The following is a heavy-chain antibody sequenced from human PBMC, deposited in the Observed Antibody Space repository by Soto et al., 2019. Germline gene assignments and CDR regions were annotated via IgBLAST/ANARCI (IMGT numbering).Heavy chain of an antibody. CDR3: AREPRIPIYGMDV. Sequence: GGSLRLSCAASGFTFSSYGMHWVRQAPGKGLEWVAVIWYDGSNKYYADSVKGRFTISRDNSKNTLYLQMNSLRAEDTAVYYCAREPRIPIYGMDVWGQGTTVTVSS. V-gene: IGHV3-33*01. CDR2: IWYDGSNK. J-gene: IGHJ6*02. CDR1: GFTFSSYG.